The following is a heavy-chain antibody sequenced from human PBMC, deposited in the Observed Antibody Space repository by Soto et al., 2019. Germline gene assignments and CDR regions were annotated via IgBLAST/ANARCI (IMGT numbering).Heavy chain of an antibody. CDR3: SRHRGGAVAGTWTWYYFDY. D-gene: IGHD6-19*01. J-gene: IGHJ4*02. CDR1: GCSLSTSGMC. CDR2: IDSDDDK. V-gene: IGHV2-70*01. Sequence: SGPTQVNPKQTLTLTCTFSGCSLSTSGMCVSWIRQPPGKALEWLALIDSDDDKYYSTSLRTRLTISKDTSKNQVVLTMTNMDPVDTATYYCSRHRGGAVAGTWTWYYFDYWGQGTLVTVPQ.